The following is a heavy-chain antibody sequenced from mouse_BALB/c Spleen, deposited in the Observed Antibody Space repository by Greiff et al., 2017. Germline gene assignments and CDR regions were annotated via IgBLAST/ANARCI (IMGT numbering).Heavy chain of an antibody. CDR3: ARHDWYFDV. V-gene: IGHV5-6*01. CDR1: GFTFSSYG. CDR2: ISSGGSYT. J-gene: IGHJ1*01. Sequence: EVQLVESGGDLVKPGGSLKLSCAASGFTFSSYGMSWVRQTPDKRLEWVATISSGGSYTYYPDSVKGRFTISRDNAKNTLYLQMSSLKSEDTAMYYCARHDWYFDVWGAGTTVTVSS.